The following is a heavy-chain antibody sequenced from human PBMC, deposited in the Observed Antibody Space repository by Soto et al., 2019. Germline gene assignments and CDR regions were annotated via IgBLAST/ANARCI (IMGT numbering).Heavy chain of an antibody. CDR1: GGSISSGVYY. CDR3: ARVSLRGYFDY. V-gene: IGHV4-30-4*01. D-gene: IGHD3-3*01. Sequence: SETLSLTCTVSGGSISSGVYYWSWIRQPPGKGLDWIGYIYYSGSTYYNPSLKSRVTISVDTSKNQFSLKLSSVTAADTAVYYCARVSLRGYFDYWGQGALVTVSS. CDR2: IYYSGST. J-gene: IGHJ4*02.